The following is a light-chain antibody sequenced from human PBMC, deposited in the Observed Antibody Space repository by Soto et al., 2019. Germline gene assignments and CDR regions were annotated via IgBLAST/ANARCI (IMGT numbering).Light chain of an antibody. V-gene: IGKV3D-20*02. J-gene: IGKJ4*01. CDR1: HSINTSF. CDR2: AAS. Sequence: EIVLTQSPGTLSLSPGDRATLSCRASHSINTSFLAWFQQKPGQAPRLLIYAASTRATGIPDRFSGSASETDFTLTINRLEPEDSAVYYCQQRSNWPLTFGGGTKVEIK. CDR3: QQRSNWPLT.